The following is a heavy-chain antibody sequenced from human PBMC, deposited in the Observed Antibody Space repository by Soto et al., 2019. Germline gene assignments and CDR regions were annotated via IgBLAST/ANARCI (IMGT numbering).Heavy chain of an antibody. V-gene: IGHV3-30*04. D-gene: IGHD1-7*01. CDR2: ISYDGNRR. CDR3: ARDPWNYVEMYYFDY. J-gene: IGHJ4*02. CDR1: GFSLNSYA. Sequence: GSLRLSCAASGFSLNSYAMYWVRQAPGKGLEWVAVISYDGNRRFYAASVKGRFTISRDNSKNTLYLQVNSLRPEDTAVYYCARDPWNYVEMYYFDYWGQGTLVTVSS.